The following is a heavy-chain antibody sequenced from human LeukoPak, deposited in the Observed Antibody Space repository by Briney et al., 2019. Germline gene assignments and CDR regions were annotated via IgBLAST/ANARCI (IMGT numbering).Heavy chain of an antibody. CDR2: ISWNSGSI. Sequence: GGSLRLSCAASGFTFDDYAMHWVRQAPGKGLEWVSGISWNSGSIGYADSVKGRFTISRDNAKNSLYLQMNSLRAEDTAVYYCARDHPEGYFDYWGQGTLVTVSS. CDR3: ARDHPEGYFDY. D-gene: IGHD1-14*01. CDR1: GFTFDDYA. J-gene: IGHJ4*02. V-gene: IGHV3-9*01.